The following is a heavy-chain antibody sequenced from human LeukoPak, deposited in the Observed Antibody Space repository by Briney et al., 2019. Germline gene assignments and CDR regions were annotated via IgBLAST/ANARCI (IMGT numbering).Heavy chain of an antibody. J-gene: IGHJ5*02. Sequence: GGSLRLSCAASGSTFSSSAIHWVRQSPGKGPEWVRQLNTNDNRYATATAYEASVKGRCTISRDDSINAAYLQMKSLKTEDTALYYCTRDSGTYNWFDPWGQGTLVTVSS. CDR2: LNTNDNRYAT. D-gene: IGHD1-26*01. CDR3: TRDSGTYNWFDP. V-gene: IGHV3-73*01. CDR1: GSTFSSSA.